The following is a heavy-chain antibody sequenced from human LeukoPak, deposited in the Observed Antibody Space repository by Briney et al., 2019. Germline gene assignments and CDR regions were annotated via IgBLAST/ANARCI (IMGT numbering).Heavy chain of an antibody. V-gene: IGHV3-21*01. D-gene: IGHD3-22*01. J-gene: IGHJ5*02. CDR3: ARVPQDYYDSSGSS. Sequence: GGSLRLSCAASGFTFSSYNMNWVRQAPGKGLEWVSSISVGSGYIYYADSVKCRFTISRDNAKNSLYLQMNSLRAEDTAVYYCARVPQDYYDSSGSSWGQGTLVTVSS. CDR2: ISVGSGYI. CDR1: GFTFSSYN.